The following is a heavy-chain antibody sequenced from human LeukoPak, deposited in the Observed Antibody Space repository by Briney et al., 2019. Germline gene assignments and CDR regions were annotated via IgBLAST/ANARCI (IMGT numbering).Heavy chain of an antibody. CDR3: ARDQRYVWGSYRYMPFDY. J-gene: IGHJ4*02. CDR2: INPNSGGT. D-gene: IGHD3-16*02. V-gene: IGHV1-2*02. Sequence: ASVKVSCKASGYTFTGYYIHWVRQAPGQGLEWMGWINPNSGGTNYAQKFQGRVTMTRDTSISTAHMELSRLRSDDTAVYYCARDQRYVWGSYRYMPFDYWGQGTLVTVSS. CDR1: GYTFTGYY.